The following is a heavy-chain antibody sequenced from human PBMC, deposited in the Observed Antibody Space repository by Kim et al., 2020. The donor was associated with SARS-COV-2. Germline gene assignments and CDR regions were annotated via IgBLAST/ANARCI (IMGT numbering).Heavy chain of an antibody. V-gene: IGHV3-9*01. CDR1: GFTFDDYA. D-gene: IGHD4-17*01. J-gene: IGHJ4*02. CDR3: AKARSYDYGDGWDY. Sequence: GGSLRLSCAASGFTFDDYAMHWVRQAPGKGLEWVSGISWNSGSIGYADSVKGRFTISRDNAKNSLYLQMNSLRAEDTALYYCAKARSYDYGDGWDYWGQGTLVTVSS. CDR2: ISWNSGSI.